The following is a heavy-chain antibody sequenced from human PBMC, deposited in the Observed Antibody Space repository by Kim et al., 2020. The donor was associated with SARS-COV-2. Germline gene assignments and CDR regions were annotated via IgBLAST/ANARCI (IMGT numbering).Heavy chain of an antibody. J-gene: IGHJ4*02. V-gene: IGHV3-33*01. D-gene: IGHD3-3*01. CDR1: GFTFSSYG. CDR2: IWYDGSNK. Sequence: GGSLRLSCAASGFTFSSYGMHWVRQAPGKGLEWVAVIWYDGSNKYYADSVKGRFTISRDNSKNTLYLQMNSLRVEDTAVYYCARELRFLEWLSHWGQGTLVTVSS. CDR3: ARELRFLEWLSH.